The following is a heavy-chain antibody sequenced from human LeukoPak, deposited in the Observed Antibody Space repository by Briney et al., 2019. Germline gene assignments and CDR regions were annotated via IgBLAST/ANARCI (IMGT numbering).Heavy chain of an antibody. CDR3: ARDQGYCTSASCREDAFDV. Sequence: GGSLRLSCAASGFTFSNYWMSWVRQAPGKGREWVAKIKQDGSEKYYVDSVKGRFTISRDNAKNSLSLQMNSLRAEDTAVYYCARDQGYCTSASCREDAFDVWGQGSMISVSS. J-gene: IGHJ3*01. CDR1: GFTFSNYW. CDR2: IKQDGSEK. V-gene: IGHV3-7*01. D-gene: IGHD2-2*01.